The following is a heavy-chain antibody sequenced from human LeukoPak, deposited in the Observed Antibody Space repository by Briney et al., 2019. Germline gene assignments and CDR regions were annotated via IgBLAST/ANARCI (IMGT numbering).Heavy chain of an antibody. D-gene: IGHD1-26*01. CDR2: IYHSGNT. CDR1: TYFISSGYY. CDR3: ARDPVGDFVG. V-gene: IGHV4-38-2*02. Sequence: SSETLSLTCTVSTYFISSGYYWGWIRQPPGKGLEGIGSIYHSGNTYYNPSLKSRVTISVDTSKNQFSLKLSSVTAADSAVFYCARDPVGDFVGWGEGGPVAVSS. J-gene: IGHJ4*02.